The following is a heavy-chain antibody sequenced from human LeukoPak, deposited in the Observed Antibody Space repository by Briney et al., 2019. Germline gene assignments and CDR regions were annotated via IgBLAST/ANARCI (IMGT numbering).Heavy chain of an antibody. Sequence: GGSLRLSCAASGFTFSSYSMNWVRQAPGKGLEWVSSISSSSSYIYYADSVKGRFTISRDNAKNSLYLQMNSLRAEDTAVYYCARDLKEQPAEEVDYWGQGTLVTVSS. CDR1: GFTFSSYS. J-gene: IGHJ4*02. CDR2: ISSSSSYI. D-gene: IGHD6-13*01. CDR3: ARDLKEQPAEEVDY. V-gene: IGHV3-21*01.